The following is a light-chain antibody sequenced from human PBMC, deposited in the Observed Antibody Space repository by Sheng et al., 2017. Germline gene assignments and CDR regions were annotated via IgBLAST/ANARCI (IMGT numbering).Light chain of an antibody. Sequence: DIQMTQSPSTLSASVGDRVIITCRASQSISSWLAWYQQKPGKAPKLLIYKASTLESGVPSRFSGSGSGTEFTLTISSLQPDDFATYYCQQYNSYWRTFGQGTKLEIK. J-gene: IGKJ2*01. CDR1: QSISSW. CDR3: QQYNSYWRT. V-gene: IGKV1-5*03. CDR2: KAS.